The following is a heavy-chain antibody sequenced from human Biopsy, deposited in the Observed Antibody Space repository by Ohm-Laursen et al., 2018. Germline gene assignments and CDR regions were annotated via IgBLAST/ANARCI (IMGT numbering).Heavy chain of an antibody. V-gene: IGHV3-33*01. CDR1: GFTFSNYG. Sequence: SLRLSCAASGFTFSNYGMHWVRQAPGKGLEWLAVIWYDGSNKYYGDSVQGRFTISRDNSKSTVYLQMNSLRAEDTAIYYFARDSTINTVTTADYWGQGTLVTVSS. J-gene: IGHJ4*02. D-gene: IGHD4-11*01. CDR2: IWYDGSNK. CDR3: ARDSTINTVTTADY.